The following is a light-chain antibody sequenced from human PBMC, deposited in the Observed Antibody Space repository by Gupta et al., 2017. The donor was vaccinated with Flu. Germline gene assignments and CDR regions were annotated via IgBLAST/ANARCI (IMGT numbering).Light chain of an antibody. J-gene: IGKJ2*02. CDR3: QHENCYSRT. CDR1: QSISSW. CDR2: KAS. Sequence: DIQMTHPPFTLSASVGDRVTITCRASQSISSWLAWYQQKPGKAPKLLIYKASSLESGVTSRFSGSGYGTEFTLTISSLQPDDFANYYCQHENCYSRTFGQGTKMEIK. V-gene: IGKV1-5*03.